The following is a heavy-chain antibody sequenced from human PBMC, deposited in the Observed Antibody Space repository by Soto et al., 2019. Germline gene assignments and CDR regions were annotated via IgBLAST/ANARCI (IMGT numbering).Heavy chain of an antibody. CDR2: IIPIFGTA. D-gene: IGHD6-19*01. V-gene: IGHV1-69*01. J-gene: IGHJ6*02. CDR1: GVTFSKFI. CDR3: AKVRYSSPMGYYYGMDX. Sequence: QVQLEQSGGEVKKPGSSVKVSCKASGVTFSKFIMTWVRQAPGLGLEWVGGIIPIFGTANYAQKFQGRVTITADESTSTSYLEVSNLRSEDTAVYYCAKVRYSSPMGYYYGMDXWGQGTAVXVS.